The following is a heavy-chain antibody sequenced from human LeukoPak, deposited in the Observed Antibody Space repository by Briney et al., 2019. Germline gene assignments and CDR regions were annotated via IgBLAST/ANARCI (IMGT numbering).Heavy chain of an antibody. Sequence: SETLSLTCAVYGGSFSGSCWSWLRQPPGKGLEWLAEINHSAITNYNPSLKSRVTTSVHTSKNQFSLKVSSVPAADTAVYYCARYYGSGSSFDYWGQGTLVTVSS. CDR3: ARYYGSGSSFDY. CDR1: GGSFSGSC. J-gene: IGHJ4*02. D-gene: IGHD3-10*01. CDR2: INHSAIT. V-gene: IGHV4-34*01.